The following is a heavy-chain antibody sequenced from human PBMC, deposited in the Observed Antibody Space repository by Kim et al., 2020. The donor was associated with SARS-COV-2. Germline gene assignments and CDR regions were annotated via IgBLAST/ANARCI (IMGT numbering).Heavy chain of an antibody. D-gene: IGHD6-19*01. V-gene: IGHV3-23*01. J-gene: IGHJ2*01. CDR2: ISGSGTTT. CDR3: AKDRGGYTSGWY. CDR1: GFTFSNFA. Sequence: GGSLRLSCAASGFTFSNFAMNWVRQAPGKGLEWVSAISGSGTTTYYAVSVKGRFTISRDNSKNTVYLQMNSLRAEDTAAYYCAKDRGGYTSGWY.